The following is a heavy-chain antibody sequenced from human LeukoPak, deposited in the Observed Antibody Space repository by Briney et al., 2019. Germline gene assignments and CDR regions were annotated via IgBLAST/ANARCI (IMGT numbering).Heavy chain of an antibody. Sequence: SETLSLTCTVSGGSISSYYWSWIRQPPGKGLEWIGYIYYSGSTNYNPSLKSRVTISVDTSKNQFSLKLSSVTAADTAVYYCARDGYSSSWYTVGAFDIWGQGTMVTVSS. CDR2: IYYSGST. CDR1: GGSISSYY. V-gene: IGHV4-59*01. D-gene: IGHD6-13*01. CDR3: ARDGYSSSWYTVGAFDI. J-gene: IGHJ3*02.